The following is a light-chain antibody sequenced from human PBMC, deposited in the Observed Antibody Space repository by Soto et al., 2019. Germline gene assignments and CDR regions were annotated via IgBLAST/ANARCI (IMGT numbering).Light chain of an antibody. CDR2: DAS. J-gene: IGKJ1*01. CDR3: QQRSNWPWT. V-gene: IGKV3-11*01. Sequence: EIVLTQSPATLSLSPGERATFSCRASQSVRSSLAWYQHKPGQAPRLLIYDASNRATGIPGRFSGSGSGTDFTLTMSNLEPEDFAVYYCQQRSNWPWTFGQGTKVEIK. CDR1: QSVRSS.